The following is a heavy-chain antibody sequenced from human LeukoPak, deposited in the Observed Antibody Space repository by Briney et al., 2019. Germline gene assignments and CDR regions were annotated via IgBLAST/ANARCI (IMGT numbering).Heavy chain of an antibody. Sequence: SGGSLRLSCAASGFTFSNCALSWVRQAPGKGLEWVSVISGSGATTDHADSVMGRFTISRDNSKNTLYLQLDSLRADDTAVYFCAKGLWGAYYYGMDVWGQGTTVTVSS. J-gene: IGHJ6*02. V-gene: IGHV3-23*01. CDR1: GFTFSNCA. CDR3: AKGLWGAYYYGMDV. D-gene: IGHD3-16*01. CDR2: ISGSGATT.